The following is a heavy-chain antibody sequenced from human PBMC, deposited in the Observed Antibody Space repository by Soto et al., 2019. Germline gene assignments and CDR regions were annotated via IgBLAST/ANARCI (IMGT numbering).Heavy chain of an antibody. V-gene: IGHV4-39*07. Sequence: SETLSLTCTVSGGSISTRSSYWGWIRQPPGKGLEWIGSIYHIGNTYYNPSLKSRVTISVDTSKNQFSLKLSSVTAADTAVYYCARVVRYFDWLLYYYYMDVWGKGTTVTVSS. J-gene: IGHJ6*03. CDR2: IYHIGNT. CDR3: ARVVRYFDWLLYYYYMDV. D-gene: IGHD3-9*01. CDR1: GGSISTRSSY.